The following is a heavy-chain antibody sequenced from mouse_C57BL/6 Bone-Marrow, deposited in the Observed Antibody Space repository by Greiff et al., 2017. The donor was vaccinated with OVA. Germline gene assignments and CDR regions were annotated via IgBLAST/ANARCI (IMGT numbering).Heavy chain of an antibody. CDR3: ARLDYYYGSSYYIDY. D-gene: IGHD1-1*01. V-gene: IGHV1-42*01. CDR2: INPSTGGT. Sequence: EVKLQESGPELVKPGASVKISCKASGYSFTGYYMNWVKQSPEKSLEWIGEINPSTGGTTYNQKFKAKATLTVDKSSSTAYMQLKSLTSEDSAVYYCARLDYYYGSSYYIDYWGQGTARTVSS. CDR1: GYSFTGYY. J-gene: IGHJ2*01.